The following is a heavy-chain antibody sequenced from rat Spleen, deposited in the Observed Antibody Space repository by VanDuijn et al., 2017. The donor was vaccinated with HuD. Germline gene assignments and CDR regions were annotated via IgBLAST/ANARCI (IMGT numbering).Heavy chain of an antibody. V-gene: IGHV5-25*01. J-gene: IGHJ2*01. CDR3: AKSSEGPFDY. CDR1: GFTFSSFA. CDR2: ISYDGGNT. Sequence: EVQLVESGGGLVQPGRSMKLSCAASGFTFSSFAMAWVRQAPTKGLEWVASISYDGGNTYYRDSVKGRFTISRDNAKSSLYLQMDSLRSEDTSTYYCAKSSEGPFDYWGQGVMVTVSS. D-gene: IGHD1-11*01.